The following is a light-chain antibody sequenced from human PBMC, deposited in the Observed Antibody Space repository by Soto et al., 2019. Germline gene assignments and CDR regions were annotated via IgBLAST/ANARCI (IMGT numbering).Light chain of an antibody. CDR3: EQRSNWPAYS. Sequence: IVLTQSPATLSLSPGERATLSCKASQSVSSYLAWYQQKPGQAPRLLIYDASNRATGIPARFSGSGSGTDFPLTISSLEPEDFAVYYCEQRSNWPAYSFGQGTKLETK. J-gene: IGKJ2*03. CDR1: QSVSSY. V-gene: IGKV3-11*01. CDR2: DAS.